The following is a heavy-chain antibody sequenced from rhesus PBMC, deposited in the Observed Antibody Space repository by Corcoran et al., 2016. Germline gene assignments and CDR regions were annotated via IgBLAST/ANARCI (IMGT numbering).Heavy chain of an antibody. CDR3: TRAVTLNSLDV. J-gene: IGHJ5-2*02. V-gene: IGHV3-7*01. CDR1: GFTFGDYG. Sequence: LEEAGGGLVQPGGSLRLSCAASGFTFGDYGMHWVRQAPGKGLGWVSFISYTGKTIYYDDSVKSRFTVSRDNAKNSLSLEMSCLRAEDTAVYYCTRAVTLNSLDVWGRGVLVTVSS. D-gene: IGHD4-23*01. CDR2: ISYTGKTI.